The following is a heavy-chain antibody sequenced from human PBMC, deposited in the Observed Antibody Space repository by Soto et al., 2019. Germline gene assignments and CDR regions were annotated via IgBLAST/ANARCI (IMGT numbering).Heavy chain of an antibody. J-gene: IGHJ6*03. D-gene: IGHD3-9*01. V-gene: IGHV1-18*01. CDR3: ARVPWGRYFDWSYENYYYYYMDV. Sequence: ASVKVSCKASGYTFTSYGISWVRQAPGQGLEWMGWISAYNGNTNYAQKLQGRVTMTTDTSTSTAYMELRSLRSDDPAVYYCARVPWGRYFDWSYENYYYYYMDVWGKGTTVTVSS. CDR1: GYTFTSYG. CDR2: ISAYNGNT.